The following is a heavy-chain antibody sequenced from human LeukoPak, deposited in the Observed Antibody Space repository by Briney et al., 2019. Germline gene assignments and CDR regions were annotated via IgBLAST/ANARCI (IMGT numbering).Heavy chain of an antibody. Sequence: GGSLSLSCAASGFAFSVSWMHWVRQAPGEGLEWVSGINWNDGSTGYADSVKGRFTISRDNAKNSLYLQMNSLRAEDTALYYCARDVPPTTVTPADYYYYYGMDVWGQGTTVTVSS. CDR1: GFAFSVSW. CDR2: INWNDGST. V-gene: IGHV3-20*04. D-gene: IGHD4-17*01. J-gene: IGHJ6*02. CDR3: ARDVPPTTVTPADYYYYYGMDV.